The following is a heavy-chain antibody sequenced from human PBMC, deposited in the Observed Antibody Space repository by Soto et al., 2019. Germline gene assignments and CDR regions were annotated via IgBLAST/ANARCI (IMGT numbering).Heavy chain of an antibody. CDR2: INHSGST. Sequence: KPSETLSLTCIVSGASFSDANYYWVWIRQPPGKGLEWIGEINHSGSTNYNPSLKSRVTISVDTSKNQFSLKLSSVTAADTAVYYCARGQDGSGSYCMDVWGQGTTVTVSS. CDR3: ARGQDGSGSYCMDV. D-gene: IGHD3-10*01. CDR1: GASFSDANYY. J-gene: IGHJ6*02. V-gene: IGHV4-34*01.